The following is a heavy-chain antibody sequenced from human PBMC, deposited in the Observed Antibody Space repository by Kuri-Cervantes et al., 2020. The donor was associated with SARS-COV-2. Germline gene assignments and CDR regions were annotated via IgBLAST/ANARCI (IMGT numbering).Heavy chain of an antibody. V-gene: IGHV4-30-4*01. CDR1: GGSISSGDYY. Sequence: SETLSLTCTVSGGSISSGDYYWSWIRQPPGKGLEWIGYIYYSGSTYYNPSLKSRVTMSVDTSKNQFSLKLSSVTAADTAVYYCARGLMGYCTGGVCPTRIDPWGQGTLVTVSS. CDR2: IYYSGST. J-gene: IGHJ5*02. CDR3: ARGLMGYCTGGVCPTRIDP. D-gene: IGHD2-8*02.